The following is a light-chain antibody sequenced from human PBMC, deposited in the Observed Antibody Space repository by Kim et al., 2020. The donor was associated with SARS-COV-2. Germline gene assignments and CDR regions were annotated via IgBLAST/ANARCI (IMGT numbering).Light chain of an antibody. CDR3: QQYNSYPLT. J-gene: IGKJ4*01. Sequence: DIQMTQSPSSLSASVGDRVTITCRASQAISSWLAWYQQKPEKAPKSLIFAATNLQSGVPSRFSSSGSGTDFTLTISNLQPEDFATYYCQQYNSYPLTFGGGTKVDIK. CDR2: AAT. V-gene: IGKV1D-16*01. CDR1: QAISSW.